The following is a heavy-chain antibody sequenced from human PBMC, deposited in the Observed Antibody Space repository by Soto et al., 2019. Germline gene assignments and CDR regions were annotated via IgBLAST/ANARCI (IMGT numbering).Heavy chain of an antibody. Sequence: SETLSLTCAVYGGSFSGYYWSWIRQPPGKGLEWIGEINHSGSTNYNPSLKSRVTKSVDTSKNQFSLKLSSVTAADTAVYYCARHPSDFWFDPWGQGTLVTVSS. CDR1: GGSFSGYY. J-gene: IGHJ5*02. CDR2: INHSGST. V-gene: IGHV4-34*01. CDR3: ARHPSDFWFDP. D-gene: IGHD2-21*02.